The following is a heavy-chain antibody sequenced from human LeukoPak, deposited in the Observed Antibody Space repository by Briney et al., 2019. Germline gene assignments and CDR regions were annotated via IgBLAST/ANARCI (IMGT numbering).Heavy chain of an antibody. CDR1: GFTFSSYS. D-gene: IGHD2-15*01. CDR2: ISSSSSTI. J-gene: IGHJ4*02. CDR3: ARDEAATIDY. V-gene: IGHV3-48*04. Sequence: PGGSLRRSGAASGFTFSSYSMNWVRQAPGKGLEWVSYISSSSSTIYYADSVKGRFTISRDNAKNSLYLQMNSLRAEDTAVYYCARDEAATIDYWGQGTLVTVSS.